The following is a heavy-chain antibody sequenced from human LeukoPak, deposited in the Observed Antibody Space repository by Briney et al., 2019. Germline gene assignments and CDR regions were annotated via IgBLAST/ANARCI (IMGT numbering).Heavy chain of an antibody. Sequence: PGGSLRLSCAASGFTFRDYGMTWVRLAPGKGLEWVSGISGGGDSTFYADSVKGRFTISRDNSKNTLYLQMNSLRAEDTAVYYCAKRDTSGPYSFDFWGQGTLVTVSS. J-gene: IGHJ4*02. CDR3: AKRDTSGPYSFDF. CDR2: ISGGGDST. V-gene: IGHV3-23*01. D-gene: IGHD3-22*01. CDR1: GFTFRDYG.